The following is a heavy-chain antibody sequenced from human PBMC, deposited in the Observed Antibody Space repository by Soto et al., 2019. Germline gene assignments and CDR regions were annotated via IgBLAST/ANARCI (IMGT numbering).Heavy chain of an antibody. Sequence: QLQLQESGSGLVKPSQTLSLTCAVSGGSISSGGYSWSWIRQPPGKGLEWIGYMYHSGSTYYNPSLKSRVTISVDRSKNQFSLKLSSVTAADTAVYYCARGRLVVTAISAFDIWGQGTMVTVSS. CDR2: MYHSGST. CDR3: ARGRLVVTAISAFDI. V-gene: IGHV4-30-2*01. J-gene: IGHJ3*02. CDR1: GGSISSGGYS. D-gene: IGHD2-21*02.